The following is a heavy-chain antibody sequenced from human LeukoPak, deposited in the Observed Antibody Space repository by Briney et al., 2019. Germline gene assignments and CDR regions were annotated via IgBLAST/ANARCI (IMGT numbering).Heavy chain of an antibody. Sequence: SETLSLTCSVSGGSINSGNWSWIRQSPGKGLEWIGSIFYSGTTYYNPSLESRVAISVDTSKNQFSLRLTSVTAADTAVYYCARQGSSMSVNWFDPWGQGAPVTVSS. CDR1: GGSINSGN. D-gene: IGHD6-13*01. V-gene: IGHV4-39*01. CDR3: ARQGSSMSVNWFDP. CDR2: IFYSGTT. J-gene: IGHJ5*02.